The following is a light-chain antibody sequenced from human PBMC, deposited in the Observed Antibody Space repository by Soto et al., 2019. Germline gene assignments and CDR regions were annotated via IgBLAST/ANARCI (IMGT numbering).Light chain of an antibody. J-gene: IGKJ2*01. V-gene: IGKV3-15*01. CDR1: QGVGSN. CDR2: AAS. Sequence: EIVMTQSPGTLSVSPGERATLSCRASQGVGSNLAWYQQRPGQAPRLLIYAASTRATDIPARFTGRGSGTEFTLTISSLQSEDFAVYFCQQNNNWPLYTFGQGTKLEI. CDR3: QQNNNWPLYT.